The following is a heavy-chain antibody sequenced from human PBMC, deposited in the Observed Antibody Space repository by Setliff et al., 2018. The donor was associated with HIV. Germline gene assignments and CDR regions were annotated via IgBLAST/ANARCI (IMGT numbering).Heavy chain of an antibody. Sequence: GGSLRLSCAASRFLFSDYELNWVRQAPGKGLEWVGRIKSNSDGGTSDYAAAVKDRFSFSRDDSKNTLYLQMNSLKTEDTAVYYCTTDGLSYYNFLVGYYKFDYWGQGTLVTVSS. J-gene: IGHJ4*02. CDR3: TTDGLSYYNFLVGYYKFDY. CDR1: RFLFSDYE. V-gene: IGHV3-15*01. CDR2: IKSNSDGGTS. D-gene: IGHD3-9*01.